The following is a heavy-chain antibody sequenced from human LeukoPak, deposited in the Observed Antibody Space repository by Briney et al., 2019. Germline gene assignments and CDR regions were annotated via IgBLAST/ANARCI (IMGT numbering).Heavy chain of an antibody. D-gene: IGHD5-18*01. CDR2: IIPMSGTV. CDR3: ARETGYAYGRAPLDY. V-gene: IGHV1-69*05. Sequence: ASVKVSCKASGGTFSTFGISWVRQAPGQGLEWMGGIIPMSGTVNNAQKFQGRVTITTDKSTGTAYMELSSLRSDDTAVYYCARETGYAYGRAPLDYWGQGTLVTVSS. J-gene: IGHJ4*02. CDR1: GGTFSTFG.